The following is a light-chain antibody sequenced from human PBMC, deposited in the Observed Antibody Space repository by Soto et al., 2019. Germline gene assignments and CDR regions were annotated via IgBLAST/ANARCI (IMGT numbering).Light chain of an antibody. Sequence: DIQMTQSPSTLSASIGDRVTMTCRASQSISSWLAWYQQKPGKAPKTLIYKASSLQSGVPSRFSGSGSGTEFTLTISSLQPDDFATYYCQQYNDYSMYTFGQGTKVEIK. V-gene: IGKV1-5*01. CDR3: QQYNDYSMYT. J-gene: IGKJ2*01. CDR1: QSISSW. CDR2: KAS.